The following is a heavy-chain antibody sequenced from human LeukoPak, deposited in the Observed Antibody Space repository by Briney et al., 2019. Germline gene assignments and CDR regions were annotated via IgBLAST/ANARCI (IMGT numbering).Heavy chain of an antibody. Sequence: PGGSLRLSCAASGFTFSSYAMPWVRQAPGKGLEWVAVISYDGSNKYYADSVKGRFTISRDNSKNTLYLQMNSLRAEDTAVYYCARGSGSYPDAFDIWGQGTMVTVSS. J-gene: IGHJ3*02. D-gene: IGHD1-26*01. CDR3: ARGSGSYPDAFDI. CDR1: GFTFSSYA. V-gene: IGHV3-30-3*01. CDR2: ISYDGSNK.